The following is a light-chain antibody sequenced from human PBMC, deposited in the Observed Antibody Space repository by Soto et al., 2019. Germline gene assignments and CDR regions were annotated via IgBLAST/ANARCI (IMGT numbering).Light chain of an antibody. CDR1: QSVSSSY. Sequence: EIVLTQSPGTPSLSPGERATLSCRASQSVSSSYLAWYQQKPGQAPRLLIYAASSRATGIPDRFSGSGSGTDFTLTINRLEPEDFAVYYCQQYGSSPFTFGPGTKVDIK. V-gene: IGKV3-20*01. CDR3: QQYGSSPFT. CDR2: AAS. J-gene: IGKJ3*01.